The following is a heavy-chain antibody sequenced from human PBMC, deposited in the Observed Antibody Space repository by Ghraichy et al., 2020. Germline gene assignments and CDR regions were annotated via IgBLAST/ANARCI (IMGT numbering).Heavy chain of an antibody. CDR1: GYIFTGYY. CDR2: IHPNSVGT. CDR3: ATGGTAVTAFDI. V-gene: IGHV1-2*02. J-gene: IGHJ3*02. D-gene: IGHD6-25*01. Sequence: ASVKVSCKASGYIFTGYYVHWVRQAPGQGLEWMGWIHPNSVGTNYAQKFQGRVTMTRDTSISTPYMELSRLRSDDTAVYYCATGGTAVTAFDIWGQGTMVTVSS.